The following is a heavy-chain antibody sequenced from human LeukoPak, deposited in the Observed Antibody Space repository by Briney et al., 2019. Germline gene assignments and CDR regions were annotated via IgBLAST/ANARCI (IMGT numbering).Heavy chain of an antibody. J-gene: IGHJ4*02. CDR2: IQYDGYNK. Sequence: GGSLRLSCAASGFTFSSFGMHWVRQAPGKGLEWVAFIQYDGYNKYYADSVKGRFTISRDNSKYTLSLQLNSLRPEDTSIYYCARDDDYDDYAGYWGQGTLVTVSS. V-gene: IGHV3-30*02. CDR3: ARDDDYDDYAGY. D-gene: IGHD4-17*01. CDR1: GFTFSSFG.